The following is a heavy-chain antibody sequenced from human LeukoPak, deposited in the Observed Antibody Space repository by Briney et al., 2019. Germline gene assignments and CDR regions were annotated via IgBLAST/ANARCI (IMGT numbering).Heavy chain of an antibody. CDR3: AKHGDTAMWLDY. J-gene: IGHJ4*02. CDR1: GFTFSNYV. CDR2: ISGSRGSI. Sequence: GGSLRLSCAASGFTFSNYVMSWVRQAPGKGLEWVSGISGSRGSIYYADSVKGRFTISRDTSKNTLNLQMNSLRAEDTAVYYCAKHGDTAMWLDYWGQGTLVSLSS. D-gene: IGHD5-18*01. V-gene: IGHV3-23*01.